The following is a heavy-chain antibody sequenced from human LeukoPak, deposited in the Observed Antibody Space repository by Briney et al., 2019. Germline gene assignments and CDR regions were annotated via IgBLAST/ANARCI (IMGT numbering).Heavy chain of an antibody. V-gene: IGHV3-23*01. CDR3: AKGHTDYGTGFEL. CDR1: GLTFSNYA. Sequence: GGSLRLSCAASGLTFSNYAMTWVRTAPGKGLECVSVISGSGVKTYYADSVKGRFTISRDNSQDTVYLHMNSLRVEDTAIYYCAKGHTDYGTGFELWGQGTLVTVSS. J-gene: IGHJ4*02. D-gene: IGHD4-17*01. CDR2: ISGSGVKT.